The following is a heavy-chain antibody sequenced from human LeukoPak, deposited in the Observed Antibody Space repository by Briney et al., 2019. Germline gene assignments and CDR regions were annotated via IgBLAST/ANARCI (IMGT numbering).Heavy chain of an antibody. CDR1: GLTDRSNY. J-gene: IGHJ4*02. CDR2: IYGGGST. CDR3: ASKGQYCGTLTCKDY. Sequence: GGSLTLFCAASGLTDRSNYKSWAPQAPGKGLECVSLIYGGGSTYYADSVKGRFTISRDYSKNTIFLQLTSLRVEDTAVYYCASKGQYCGTLTCKDYWGRGTLVTVSS. D-gene: IGHD2-21*01. V-gene: IGHV3-53*01.